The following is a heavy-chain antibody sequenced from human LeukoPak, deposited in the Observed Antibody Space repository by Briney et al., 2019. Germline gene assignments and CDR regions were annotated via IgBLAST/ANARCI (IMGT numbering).Heavy chain of an antibody. V-gene: IGHV1-2*06. CDR3: ARPCSSTSCQFYDAFDI. Sequence: ASVKVSCKASGYTFTVYYIHWVRQAPGQGLEWMGRINPNSAGTNYAQKFQGRVTMTRDTSISTAYMDLSRLTSDDTAVYYCARPCSSTSCQFYDAFDIWGQGTMVTVSS. D-gene: IGHD2-2*01. J-gene: IGHJ3*02. CDR2: INPNSAGT. CDR1: GYTFTVYY.